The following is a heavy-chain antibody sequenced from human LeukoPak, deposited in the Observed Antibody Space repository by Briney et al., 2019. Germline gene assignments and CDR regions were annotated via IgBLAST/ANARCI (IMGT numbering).Heavy chain of an antibody. CDR2: IYYSGST. CDR3: ARGVRRGSGLYYYYYYMDV. Sequence: SETLSLTCTVSGASVSGSAYYWGWIRQPPGKGLEWIGNIYYSGSTYYNESLESRVTISIDTSKNQFSLKLSSVTAADTAVYYCARGVRRGSGLYYYYYYMDVWGKGTTVTVSS. D-gene: IGHD1-14*01. V-gene: IGHV4-39*07. J-gene: IGHJ6*03. CDR1: GASVSGSAYY.